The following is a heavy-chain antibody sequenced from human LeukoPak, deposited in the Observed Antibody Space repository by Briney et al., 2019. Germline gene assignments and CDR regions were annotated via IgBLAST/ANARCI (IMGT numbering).Heavy chain of an antibody. J-gene: IGHJ4*02. V-gene: IGHV4-30-4*08. CDR1: GGSISSGDYY. CDR3: ARAATTVLPFDY. CDR2: IYYSGST. Sequence: SETLSLTCTVSGGSISSGDYYLSWIRQPPGKGLEWIGYIYYSGSTYYNPSLKSRVTISVDTSKNQFSLKLSSVTAADTAVYYCARAATTVLPFDYWGQGTLVTVSS. D-gene: IGHD4-17*01.